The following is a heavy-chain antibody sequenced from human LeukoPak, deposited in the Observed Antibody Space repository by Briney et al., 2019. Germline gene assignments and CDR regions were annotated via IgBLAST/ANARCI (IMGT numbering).Heavy chain of an antibody. Sequence: GASVKVSCKASGYTFTSYDINWVRQATGQGLEWMGWMNPNSGNTGYAQKLQGRVTITRNTSISTAYMELSSLRSEDTAVYYCARGLLEGDYMDVWGKGTTVTVSS. CDR1: GYTFTSYD. CDR3: ARGLLEGDYMDV. D-gene: IGHD1-26*01. V-gene: IGHV1-8*03. CDR2: MNPNSGNT. J-gene: IGHJ6*03.